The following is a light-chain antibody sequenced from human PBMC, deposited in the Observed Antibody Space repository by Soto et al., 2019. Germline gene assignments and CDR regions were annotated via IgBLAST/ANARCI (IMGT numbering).Light chain of an antibody. J-gene: IGKJ1*01. CDR3: QQYDVYSPWM. V-gene: IGKV1-5*01. CDR1: QSISSW. Sequence: DIQMTQSPSTLSASVGDRVTITCRASQSISSWVAWYQQKPGKAPKLLIYDASSLESGVPSRFSGSGSATEFTLTISSLQPDDSATYYCQQYDVYSPWMFGQGTKV. CDR2: DAS.